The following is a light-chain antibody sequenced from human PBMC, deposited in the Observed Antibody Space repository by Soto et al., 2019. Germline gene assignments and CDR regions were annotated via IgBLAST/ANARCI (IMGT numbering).Light chain of an antibody. Sequence: DIVMTQSPVTLSVSPGDRATLSCRASQSVGHNLAWFQQKPGQAPRLHIYGASAGATGIPDRFSGSGFGTEFTLTISSLQSEDLAVYYCQQYNNWPRTFGQGTKVEMK. CDR3: QQYNNWPRT. CDR1: QSVGHN. J-gene: IGKJ1*01. CDR2: GAS. V-gene: IGKV3-15*01.